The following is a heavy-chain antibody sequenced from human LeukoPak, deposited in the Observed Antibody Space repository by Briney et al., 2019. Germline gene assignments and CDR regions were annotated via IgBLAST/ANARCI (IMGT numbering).Heavy chain of an antibody. V-gene: IGHV3-7*03. Sequence: GGSLRLSCAVSGFTFSGFWMSWSRQAPGKGLEWVASINSDGSEGYYADVVKGRFTISRDNAKNSLYLQINSLRAEDTAVYYCARSRYRTNGICSYFDYWGQGTLVTVSS. CDR2: INSDGSEG. CDR3: ARSRYRTNGICSYFDY. D-gene: IGHD2-8*01. J-gene: IGHJ4*02. CDR1: GFTFSGFW.